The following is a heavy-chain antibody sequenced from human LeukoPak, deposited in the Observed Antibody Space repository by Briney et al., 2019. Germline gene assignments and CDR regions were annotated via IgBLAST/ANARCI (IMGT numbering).Heavy chain of an antibody. CDR2: ISGYNGNT. Sequence: ASVKVSCKASSYTFTRYGISWVRQAPGQGLEWMGWISGYNGNTNYAQKFQGRVSMNTDTSTSTAYMELRSLRSDDTAVYYCARDREWFGESNYYYYYMDVWGKGTTVTISS. V-gene: IGHV1-18*01. CDR1: SYTFTRYG. J-gene: IGHJ6*03. D-gene: IGHD3-10*01. CDR3: ARDREWFGESNYYYYYMDV.